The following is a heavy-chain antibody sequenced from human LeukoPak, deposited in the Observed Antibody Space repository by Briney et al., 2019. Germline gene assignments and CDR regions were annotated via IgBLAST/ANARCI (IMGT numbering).Heavy chain of an antibody. CDR1: GGTFSSYA. CDR3: ARVLVRNLGATYYFDY. V-gene: IGHV1-69*13. J-gene: IGHJ4*02. Sequence: SVKVSCKASGGTFSSYAISWVRQAPGQGLEWMGGIIPIFGTANYAQKFQGRVTITADESTSTAYMELSSLRSEDTAVYYCARVLVRNLGATYYFDYWGQGTLVTVSS. D-gene: IGHD1-26*01. CDR2: IIPIFGTA.